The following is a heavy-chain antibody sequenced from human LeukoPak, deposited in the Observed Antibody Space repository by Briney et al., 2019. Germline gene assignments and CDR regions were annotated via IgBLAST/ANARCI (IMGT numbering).Heavy chain of an antibody. J-gene: IGHJ4*02. CDR1: GFTVSSNY. CDR3: ASDYYDSSGYYYQKPDY. V-gene: IGHV3-23*01. Sequence: PGGSLRLSCAASGFTVSSNYMSWVRQAPGKGLEWVSAISGSGGSTYYADSVKGRFTISRDNSKNTLYLQMNSLRAEDTAVYYCASDYYDSSGYYYQKPDYWGQGTLVTVSS. CDR2: ISGSGGST. D-gene: IGHD3-22*01.